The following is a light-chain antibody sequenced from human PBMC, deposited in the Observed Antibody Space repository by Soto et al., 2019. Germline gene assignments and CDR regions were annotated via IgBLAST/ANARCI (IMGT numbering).Light chain of an antibody. V-gene: IGKV1-39*01. J-gene: IGKJ3*01. CDR2: AAS. CDR1: QRISTW. CDR3: QQSYSTLFT. Sequence: DIQMTQSPSTLSASVGDGVTITCRASQRISTWLAWYQQKPGKAPKLLIYAASSLQSGVPSRFSGSGSGTDFTLTISSLQPKDFATYYCQQSYSTLFTFGPGTKVDIK.